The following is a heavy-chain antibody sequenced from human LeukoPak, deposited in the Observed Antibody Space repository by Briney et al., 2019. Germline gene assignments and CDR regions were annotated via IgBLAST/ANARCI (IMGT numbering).Heavy chain of an antibody. CDR3: ARAYYYSSSGDDY. CDR2: ISSDGSST. Sequence: PGGSLRLSCAASGFTFSSYWMHWVRQAPGKGLVWVSRISSDGSSTTYAGSVKGRFTISRDNAKNTLYLQLNSLRAEDTAVYYCARAYYYSSSGDDYWGQGTLVTVSS. J-gene: IGHJ4*02. CDR1: GFTFSSYW. V-gene: IGHV3-74*01. D-gene: IGHD3-22*01.